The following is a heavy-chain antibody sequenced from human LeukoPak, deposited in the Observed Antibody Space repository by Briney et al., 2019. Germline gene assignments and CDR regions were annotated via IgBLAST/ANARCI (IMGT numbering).Heavy chain of an antibody. V-gene: IGHV1-46*01. D-gene: IGHD3-22*01. CDR2: INPSGGST. CDR3: ARGAYYYDSSGSITPNNP. CDR1: GYTFTGYY. J-gene: IGHJ5*02. Sequence: ASVKVSCKASGYTFTGYYMHWVRQAPGQGLEWMGIINPSGGSTSYAQKFQGRVTMTRDMSTGTVYMELSSLRSEDTAVYYCARGAYYYDSSGSITPNNPWGQGTLVTVSS.